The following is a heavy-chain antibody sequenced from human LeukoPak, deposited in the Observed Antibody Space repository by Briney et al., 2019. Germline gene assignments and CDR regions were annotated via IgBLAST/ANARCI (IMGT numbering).Heavy chain of an antibody. Sequence: SETLSVTCAVYGGSFSGYYWSWIRQPPGKGLEWIGEINHSGSTNYNPSLKSRVPISVDPSKNQFSLKLSSVTAADTAVYYCARGLFAPSSWYRGFFDYWGQGTLVTVSS. D-gene: IGHD6-13*01. V-gene: IGHV4-34*01. CDR2: INHSGST. J-gene: IGHJ4*02. CDR1: GGSFSGYY. CDR3: ARGLFAPSSWYRGFFDY.